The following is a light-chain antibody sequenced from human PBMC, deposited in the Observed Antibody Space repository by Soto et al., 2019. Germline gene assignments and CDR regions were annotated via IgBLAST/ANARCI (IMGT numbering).Light chain of an antibody. CDR3: HVWDISGEQVV. V-gene: IGLV3-21*02. CDR1: NIGSKS. Sequence: SYDLTQPPSVSVAPGQTATVTCGADNIGSKSVHWYQKKPGQAPLLVVFDDSDRPPGIPARFSAFNSGNTATLTINRVEDGDEADYYCHVWDISGEQVVFGGGTKVTVL. CDR2: DDS. J-gene: IGLJ2*01.